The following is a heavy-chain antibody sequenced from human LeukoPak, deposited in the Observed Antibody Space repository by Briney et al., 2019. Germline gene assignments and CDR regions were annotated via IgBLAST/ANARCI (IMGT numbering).Heavy chain of an antibody. CDR3: XXXXXXXXXXXXXXXXXMDV. V-gene: IGHV3-30*02. CDR2: IRYDGSNK. Sequence: XVRQAPGXGLXWVAFIRYDGSNKYYAASVXGRFTISRDNSXXTLYLQMNSLRAEDTAVYYXXXXXXXXXXXXXXXXXXMDVXGXXXXVTIS. J-gene: IGHJ6*03.